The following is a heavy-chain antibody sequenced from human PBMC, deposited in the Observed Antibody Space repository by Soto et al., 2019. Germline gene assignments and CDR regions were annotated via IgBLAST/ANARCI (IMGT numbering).Heavy chain of an antibody. J-gene: IGHJ5*02. V-gene: IGHV4-4*07. CDR3: ARGQRFSDWFDP. Sequence: QVHLQESGPGLVKPSETLSLTCSVSGGTISGYYWTWLRQPAGKGLEWIGRIYSSGNTKYNPSLQSRVTMSLDTSNNQFSLRLTSVTAADTAVYYCARGQRFSDWFDPWGQGTLVTVSS. D-gene: IGHD3-3*01. CDR2: IYSSGNT. CDR1: GGTISGYY.